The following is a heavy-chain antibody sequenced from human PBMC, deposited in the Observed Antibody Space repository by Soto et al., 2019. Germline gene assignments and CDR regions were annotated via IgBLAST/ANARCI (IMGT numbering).Heavy chain of an antibody. CDR2: IKSKTDGGTT. CDR1: GFTFSNAW. V-gene: IGHV3-15*01. CDR3: TTLYYDILTGPPP. D-gene: IGHD3-9*01. J-gene: IGHJ5*02. Sequence: GGSLRLSCAASGFTFSNAWMSWVRQAPGKGLEWVGRIKSKTDGGTTDYAAPVKGRFTISRDDSKNTLYLQMNSLKTEDTAVYYCTTLYYDILTGPPPSGQGTLVTVSS.